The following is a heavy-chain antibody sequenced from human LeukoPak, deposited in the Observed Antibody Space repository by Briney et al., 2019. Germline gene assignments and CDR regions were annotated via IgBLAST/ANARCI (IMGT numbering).Heavy chain of an antibody. CDR3: ARMSSSRLPGY. D-gene: IGHD2-2*01. CDR2: ISSSSSAR. J-gene: IGHJ4*02. Sequence: GGSLRLSCAASGFTFSNHSMNGVRQAPGKGLEWISYISSSSSARYYAGSVKGRFTISRDDASNSLYLQMNSLRAEDTAIYYCARMSSSRLPGYWGQGALVTVSS. V-gene: IGHV3-48*01. CDR1: GFTFSNHS.